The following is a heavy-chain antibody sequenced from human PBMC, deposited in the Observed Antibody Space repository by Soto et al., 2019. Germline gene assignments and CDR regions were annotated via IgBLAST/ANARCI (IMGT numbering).Heavy chain of an antibody. D-gene: IGHD3-9*01. CDR3: ARIAAYYDILTGYSGYYYYMDV. CDR2: ISSSGSTI. Sequence: GGSLRLSCAACGFTFSDYEMSWIRQAPGKGLEWVSYISSSGSTIYYADSVKGRFTISRDNAKNSLYLQMNSLRAEDTAVYYCARIAAYYDILTGYSGYYYYMDVWGKGTTVTVSS. V-gene: IGHV3-11*01. CDR1: GFTFSDYE. J-gene: IGHJ6*03.